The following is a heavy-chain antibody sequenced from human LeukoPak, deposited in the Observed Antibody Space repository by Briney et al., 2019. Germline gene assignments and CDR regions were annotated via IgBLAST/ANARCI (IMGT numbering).Heavy chain of an antibody. Sequence: GGSLRLSCAGSGFSFSSNTMSWVRQAPGRGLEWVSAISNNGGRTDYTDSVKGRFTISRDNSKSTLYLHMDSLRAEDTAVYYCARDEDTSALSEYWGQGTLVTVSS. CDR3: ARDEDTSALSEY. CDR2: ISNNGGRT. D-gene: IGHD2/OR15-2a*01. CDR1: GFSFSSNT. V-gene: IGHV3-23*01. J-gene: IGHJ4*02.